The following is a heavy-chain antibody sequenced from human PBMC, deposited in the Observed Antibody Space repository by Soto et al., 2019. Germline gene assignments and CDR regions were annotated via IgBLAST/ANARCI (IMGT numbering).Heavy chain of an antibody. Sequence: PSETLSLTCTVSGGSISSYYWSWIRQPAGKGLEWIGRIYTSGSTNYNPSLKSRVTMSVDTSKNQFSLKLSSVTAADTAVYYCARGYYYGSGSYYLDYYYYGMCVWGQGTTVTVSS. CDR1: GGSISSYY. CDR3: ARGYYYGSGSYYLDYYYYGMCV. J-gene: IGHJ6*02. D-gene: IGHD3-10*01. V-gene: IGHV4-4*07. CDR2: IYTSGST.